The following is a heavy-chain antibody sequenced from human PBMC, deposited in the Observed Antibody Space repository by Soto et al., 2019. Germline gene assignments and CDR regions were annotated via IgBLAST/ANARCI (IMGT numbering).Heavy chain of an antibody. D-gene: IGHD5-18*01. V-gene: IGHV1-46*01. J-gene: IGHJ4*02. Sequence: GASVKVSCKASGYTFTSYYMHWVRQAPGQGLEWMGIIIPTGGSTTYAQTFQGRVTMTRDTSTNTVYMELSSLRSEDTAMYYCARSLNRYSPDSWGQGTLVTVSS. CDR1: GYTFTSYY. CDR2: IIPTGGST. CDR3: ARSLNRYSPDS.